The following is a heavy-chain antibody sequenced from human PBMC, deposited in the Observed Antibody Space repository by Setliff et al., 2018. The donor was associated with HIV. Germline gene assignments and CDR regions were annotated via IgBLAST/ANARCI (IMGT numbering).Heavy chain of an antibody. V-gene: IGHV4-39*01. CDR2: IYYSGST. CDR1: GGSISSISYY. J-gene: IGHJ4*02. CDR3: ASGEDSGTYGEPYDS. Sequence: SETLSXTXTVSGGSISSISYYWGWIRQPPGKGLEWIGGIYYSGSTYYNPSLKSRVTISVDTSKNQFSLKLSSVTAADTAVYYCASGEDSGTYGEPYDSWGQGALVTVSS. D-gene: IGHD1-26*01.